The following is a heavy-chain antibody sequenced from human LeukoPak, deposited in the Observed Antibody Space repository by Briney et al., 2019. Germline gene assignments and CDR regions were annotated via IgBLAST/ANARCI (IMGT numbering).Heavy chain of an antibody. V-gene: IGHV3-23*01. CDR1: GFTFSSYA. J-gene: IGHJ4*02. CDR3: AKEPPYYYDSSGYSPFGY. D-gene: IGHD3-22*01. CDR2: ISGSGGST. Sequence: GGSLRLSCAASGFTFSSYAMSWVRQAPGKGLEWVSAISGSGGSTYYADSVKGRFTISRDNSKNTLYLQMNSLRAEDTAVYYCAKEPPYYYDSSGYSPFGYWGQGTLVTVPS.